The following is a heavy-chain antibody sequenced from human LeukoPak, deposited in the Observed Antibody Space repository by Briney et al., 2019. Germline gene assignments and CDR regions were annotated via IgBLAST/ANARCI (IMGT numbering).Heavy chain of an antibody. Sequence: GGSLRLSCAASGFTFDDYAMHWVRQAPGKGLEWVSLISWDGGSTYYADSVKGRFTISRDNSKNSLYLHMNSLRAEDTALYYCAKADCSGGSCLFDYWGQGTLVTVSS. CDR3: AKADCSGGSCLFDY. J-gene: IGHJ4*02. D-gene: IGHD2-15*01. CDR2: ISWDGGST. CDR1: GFTFDDYA. V-gene: IGHV3-43D*03.